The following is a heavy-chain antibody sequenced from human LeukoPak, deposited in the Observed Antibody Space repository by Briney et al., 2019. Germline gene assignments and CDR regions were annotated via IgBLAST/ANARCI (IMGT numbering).Heavy chain of an antibody. CDR3: ATDYYDSSGYCDY. CDR1: GYTLTELS. J-gene: IGHJ4*02. CDR2: FDPEDGET. Sequence: ASVKVSCKVSGYTLTELSLHWVRQAPGKGLEWMGGFDPEDGETIYAQKFQGRVTMTEDTSTDTAYMELSSLRSEDTAVYYCATDYYDSSGYCDYWGQGTLSPSPQ. D-gene: IGHD3-22*01. V-gene: IGHV1-24*01.